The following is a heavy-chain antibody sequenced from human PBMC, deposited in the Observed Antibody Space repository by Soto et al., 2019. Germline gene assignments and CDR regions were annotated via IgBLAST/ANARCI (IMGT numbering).Heavy chain of an antibody. J-gene: IGHJ4*02. V-gene: IGHV1-18*01. Sequence: QVQLVQSGGEVKRPGASVRVSCKASGYTFSTYGISWVRQAPGQGLEWMGWISAYNGHTDYTEKLQGRVTMTTDTSTTTVSMELRSLRSDDTAVYYCARGGTWGARDFDYWGQGTLVTVSS. CDR1: GYTFSTYG. D-gene: IGHD3-16*01. CDR2: ISAYNGHT. CDR3: ARGGTWGARDFDY.